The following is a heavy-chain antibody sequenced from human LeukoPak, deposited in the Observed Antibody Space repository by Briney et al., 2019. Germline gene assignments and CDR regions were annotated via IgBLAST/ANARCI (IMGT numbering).Heavy chain of an antibody. CDR2: ISSSSSYT. CDR3: AKGDGYYGDDLNSWFDP. D-gene: IGHD5-24*01. CDR1: GFTFSDYY. J-gene: IGHJ5*02. Sequence: PGGSLRLSCAASGFTFSDYYMSWIRQAPGKGLEWVSYISSSSSYTNYADSLRGRFTISRDNSKNTLYLRINSLRAEDTAVYYCAKGDGYYGDDLNSWFDPWGQGTLVTVSS. V-gene: IGHV3-11*05.